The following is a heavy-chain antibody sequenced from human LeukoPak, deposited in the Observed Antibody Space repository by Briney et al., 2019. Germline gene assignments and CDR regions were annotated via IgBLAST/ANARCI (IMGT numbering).Heavy chain of an antibody. Sequence: GGSLRLSCAASGFTFDDYAIHWVRQGPGKGLEWVSGISWNSGVIGYADSVKGRFTISRDNAKNTLYLQLNSLRAEDTAIYYCARSQGPYDYWGQGTLVTVSS. CDR2: ISWNSGVI. CDR1: GFTFDDYA. J-gene: IGHJ4*02. CDR3: ARSQGPYDY. V-gene: IGHV3-9*01.